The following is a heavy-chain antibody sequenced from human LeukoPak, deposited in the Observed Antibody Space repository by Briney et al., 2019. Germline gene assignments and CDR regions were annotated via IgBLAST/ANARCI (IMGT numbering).Heavy chain of an antibody. V-gene: IGHV3-21*01. CDR2: ISSSSSYI. Sequence: GGSLRLSCAASGFTFSGYSLTWVRQAPGKGLEWVSSISSSSSYIYYADSVKGRFTISRDNAKNSLYLQMNSLRAEDTAVYYCARDPSTSQEGYGMDVWGQGTTVTVSS. CDR1: GFTFSGYS. J-gene: IGHJ6*02. CDR3: ARDPSTSQEGYGMDV. D-gene: IGHD2-2*01.